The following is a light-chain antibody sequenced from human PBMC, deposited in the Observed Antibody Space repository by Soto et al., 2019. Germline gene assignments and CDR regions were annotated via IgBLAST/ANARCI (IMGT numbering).Light chain of an antibody. Sequence: QSVLTQPASVSGSPGQSITISCTGTSSDVGGYNYVSWYQQHPGKAPKLMIYDVSNRPSGVSNRFSGSKSGNTAPLTISGLQAEDEGNYYCSSYTSSNTVVFGGGTKLTVL. V-gene: IGLV2-14*03. J-gene: IGLJ2*01. CDR3: SSYTSSNTVV. CDR1: SSDVGGYNY. CDR2: DVS.